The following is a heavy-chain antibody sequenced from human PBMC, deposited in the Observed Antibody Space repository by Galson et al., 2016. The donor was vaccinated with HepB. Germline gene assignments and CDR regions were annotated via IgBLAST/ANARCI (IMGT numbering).Heavy chain of an antibody. CDR1: GFNFSTYW. D-gene: IGHD5-12*01. CDR3: ARDGYGY. V-gene: IGHV3-7*01. CDR2: IKQDGSER. J-gene: IGHJ4*02. Sequence: SLRLSCAASGFNFSTYWMTWVRQAPGKGLEWVANIKQDGSERYYVDSVKGRFTTSRDNANNALYLQMNSLRAEDTAVYYCARDGYGYWGRGTLVTVSS.